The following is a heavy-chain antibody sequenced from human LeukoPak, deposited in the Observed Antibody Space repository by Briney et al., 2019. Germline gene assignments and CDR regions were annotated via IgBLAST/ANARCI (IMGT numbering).Heavy chain of an antibody. CDR1: GYTFTGYY. J-gene: IGHJ4*02. Sequence: AAVKVSCKASGYTFTGYYLHWVRQAPGQGLECMGWIHLESGGANYTQKFQGRVTMTRDTSISTVYMEMSRLRSDDTAVYYCAGGSVIVAPFDYWGQGTLVTVSS. V-gene: IGHV1-2*02. CDR3: AGGSVIVAPFDY. D-gene: IGHD3-22*01. CDR2: IHLESGGA.